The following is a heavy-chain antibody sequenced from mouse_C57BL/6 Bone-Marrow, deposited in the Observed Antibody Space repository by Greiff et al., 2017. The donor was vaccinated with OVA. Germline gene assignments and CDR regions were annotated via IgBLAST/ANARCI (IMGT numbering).Heavy chain of an antibody. CDR2: ICDGGSYY. Sequence: VESGGGLVKPGGSLKLSCAASGFTFSSYAMSWVRQTPEKRLEWVATICDGGSYYYYPDNVKGRFTISRDNAKNNLYLQMSHLKSEDTAMYYCASYYYGSSHYWGQGTSVTVSA. CDR3: ASYYYGSSHY. J-gene: IGHJ4*01. V-gene: IGHV5-4*01. CDR1: GFTFSSYA. D-gene: IGHD1-1*01.